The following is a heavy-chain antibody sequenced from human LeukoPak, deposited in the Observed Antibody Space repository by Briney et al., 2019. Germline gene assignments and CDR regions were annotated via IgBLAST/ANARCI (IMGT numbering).Heavy chain of an antibody. J-gene: IGHJ4*02. Sequence: GGSLRLSCAASGFTFISYAMSWVRQAPGKGLEWVSAISGSGGSTYYADSVKGRFTISRDNSKNTLYLQMNSLRAEDTAVYYCAKNYYGSGRYYTAFKDWGQGTLVTVSS. CDR1: GFTFISYA. D-gene: IGHD3-10*01. V-gene: IGHV3-23*01. CDR2: ISGSGGST. CDR3: AKNYYGSGRYYTAFKD.